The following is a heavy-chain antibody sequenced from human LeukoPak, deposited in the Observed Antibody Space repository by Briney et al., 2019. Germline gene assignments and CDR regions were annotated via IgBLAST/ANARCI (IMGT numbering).Heavy chain of an antibody. V-gene: IGHV3-30*01. D-gene: IGHD1-14*01. CDR1: GFTFSDYA. CDR3: ARDPTNTGYFDF. CDR2: ISFDGYTE. Sequence: PGRSLRLSCAASGFTFSDYAIHWVRQAPGKGLEWVAVISFDGYTEYYADSVKGRFTISRDNSNNTLCLQMNSLRTEDTAVYYCARDPTNTGYFDFWGQGTLVTVSS. J-gene: IGHJ4*02.